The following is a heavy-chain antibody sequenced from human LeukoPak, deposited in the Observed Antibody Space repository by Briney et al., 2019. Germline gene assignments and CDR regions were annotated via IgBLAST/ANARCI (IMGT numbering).Heavy chain of an antibody. D-gene: IGHD2-15*01. CDR3: ARSRIFCSGGSCRTYWYFDL. V-gene: IGHV3-30*02. J-gene: IGHJ2*01. CDR2: IRYDGSNK. Sequence: GGSLRLSCVASGFTFSAYGMHWVRQAPGKWLEWVAFIRYDGSNKYYADSVKGRFTISRDNSKNTLYLQMNSLRAEDTAVYYCARSRIFCSGGSCRTYWYFDLWGRGTLVTVSS. CDR1: GFTFSAYG.